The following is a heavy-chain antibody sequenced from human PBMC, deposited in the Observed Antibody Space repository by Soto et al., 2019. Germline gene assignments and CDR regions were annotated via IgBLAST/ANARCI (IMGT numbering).Heavy chain of an antibody. CDR1: GFTFSRYW. CDR3: VRTSLVVAAATREDY. Sequence: EVQLVESGGGLVQPGGSLRLSCAASGFTFSRYWMHWVRQAPGKGLVWVSRINSDGSSTSYADSVKGRFTISRDNAKNTQYLQMNSLTAEDTAVYYCVRTSLVVAAATREDYWGQGTQVTVSS. J-gene: IGHJ4*02. D-gene: IGHD2-15*01. CDR2: INSDGSST. V-gene: IGHV3-74*01.